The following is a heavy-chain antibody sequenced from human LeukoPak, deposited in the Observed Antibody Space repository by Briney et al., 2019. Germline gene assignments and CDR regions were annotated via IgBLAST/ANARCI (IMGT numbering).Heavy chain of an antibody. J-gene: IGHJ4*02. CDR3: AREAIAVAGTAFDY. CDR1: GGTFSSYA. CDR2: IIPILGIA. Sequence: GSSVKVSCKAPGGTFSSYAISWVRQAPGQGLEWMGRIIPILGIANYAQKFQGRVTITADKSTSTAYMELSSLRSEDTAVYYCAREAIAVAGTAFDYWGQGTLVTVSS. V-gene: IGHV1-69*04. D-gene: IGHD6-19*01.